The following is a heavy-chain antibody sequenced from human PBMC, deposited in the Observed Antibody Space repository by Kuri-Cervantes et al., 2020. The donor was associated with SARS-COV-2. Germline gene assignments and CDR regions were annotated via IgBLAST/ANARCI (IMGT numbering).Heavy chain of an antibody. J-gene: IGHJ4*02. CDR2: IDWDDDK. Sequence: SGPTLAKPTETLTLTCPVPGFSLSTARMCVSWIRQPPGKALEWLARIDWDDDKYYNTFLQTRLSIAKGTSKNQVVLTMTNMDPVDTATYYCARIQATTVIADYWGQGTLVTVSS. CDR3: ARIQATTVIADY. V-gene: IGHV2-70*11. CDR1: GFSLSTARMC. D-gene: IGHD4-11*01.